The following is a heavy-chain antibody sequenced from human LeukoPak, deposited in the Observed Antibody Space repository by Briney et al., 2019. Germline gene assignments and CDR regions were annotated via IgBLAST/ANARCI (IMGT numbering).Heavy chain of an antibody. Sequence: SETLSLTCSVSGGSINSNYWSWFRQPPGKGLEWIGYIYYSGSTTYNPSLKSRVTISVDTSKTQFSLRLTSVTAADTAEYYCAKYRSTSGYVDSWGQGTLVTVSS. CDR1: GGSINSNY. J-gene: IGHJ4*02. CDR3: AKYRSTSGYVDS. CDR2: IYYSGST. D-gene: IGHD3-22*01. V-gene: IGHV4-59*08.